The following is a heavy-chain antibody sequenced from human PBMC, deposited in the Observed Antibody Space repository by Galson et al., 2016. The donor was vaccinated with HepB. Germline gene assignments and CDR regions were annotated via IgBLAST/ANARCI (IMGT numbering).Heavy chain of an antibody. D-gene: IGHD4-23*01. J-gene: IGHJ4*02. V-gene: IGHV3-49*04. CDR1: GFTFGDYA. CDR3: SRRGGGYGAKGYGAY. Sequence: SLRLSCAASGFTFGDYAMIWVRQAPGKGLEWVGFIRSNAYGGTKEYAASVEGRFTISRDDSKGIAYLQMNSLKSEDTALYYCSRRGGGYGAKGYGAYWGQGTLVTVSS. CDR2: IRSNAYGGTK.